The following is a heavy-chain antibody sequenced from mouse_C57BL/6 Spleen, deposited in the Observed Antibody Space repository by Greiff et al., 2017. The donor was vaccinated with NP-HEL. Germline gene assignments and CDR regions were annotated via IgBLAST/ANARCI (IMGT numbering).Heavy chain of an antibody. V-gene: IGHV5-6*01. CDR1: GFTFSSYG. CDR2: ISSGGSYT. D-gene: IGHD1-1*01. J-gene: IGHJ1*03. Sequence: EVNVVESGGDLVKPGGSLKLSCAASGFTFSSYGMSWVRQTPDKRLEWVATISSGGSYTYYPDSVKGRFTISRDNAKKTLYLQMSSLKSEDTAMYYCARQDYGSSTGYFDVWGTGTTVTVSS. CDR3: ARQDYGSSTGYFDV.